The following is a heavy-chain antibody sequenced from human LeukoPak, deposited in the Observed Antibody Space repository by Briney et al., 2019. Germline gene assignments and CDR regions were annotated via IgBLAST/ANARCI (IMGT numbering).Heavy chain of an antibody. Sequence: GGSLRLSCAASGFTFSSYAMSWVRQAPGKGLEWVSAISGSGGSTYYADSVKGRFTISRDNSKNTLYLQTSSLRAEDTAVYYCATFRDSSGPRGGFDPWGQGTLVTVSS. CDR1: GFTFSSYA. D-gene: IGHD3-22*01. V-gene: IGHV3-23*01. J-gene: IGHJ5*02. CDR3: ATFRDSSGPRGGFDP. CDR2: ISGSGGST.